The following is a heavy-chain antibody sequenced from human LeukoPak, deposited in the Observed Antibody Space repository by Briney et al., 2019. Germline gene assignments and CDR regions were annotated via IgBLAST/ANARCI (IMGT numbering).Heavy chain of an antibody. D-gene: IGHD1-26*01. J-gene: IGHJ5*02. CDR1: GFTFSSYS. V-gene: IGHV3-21*01. Sequence: GGSLRLSCAASGFTFSSYSMNWVRQAPGKGLEWVSSIDFTSRYIYNADSVKGRFTTSRDNAKNSLDLQMNSLRAEDTAVYYCAGGSGSYSSDWFDPWGQGTLVTVSS. CDR3: AGGSGSYSSDWFDP. CDR2: IDFTSRYI.